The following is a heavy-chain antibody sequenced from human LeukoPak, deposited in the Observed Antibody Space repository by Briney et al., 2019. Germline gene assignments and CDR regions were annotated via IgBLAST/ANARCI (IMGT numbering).Heavy chain of an antibody. V-gene: IGHV3-23*01. CDR1: GFTFSSYA. J-gene: IGHJ4*02. CDR3: AKDGYSSSSDWDYFDY. CDR2: ISGSGGST. Sequence: GGSLRLSCAASGFTFSSYAMSWVRQAPGKGLEWVSAISGSGGSTYYADSVKGRFTIFRDYSKNTLYLQTNSLRAEDTAVYYCAKDGYSSSSDWDYFDYWGQGTLVTVSS. D-gene: IGHD6-6*01.